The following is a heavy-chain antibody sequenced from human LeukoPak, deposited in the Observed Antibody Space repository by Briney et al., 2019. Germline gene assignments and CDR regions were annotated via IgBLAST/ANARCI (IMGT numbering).Heavy chain of an antibody. D-gene: IGHD1-26*01. CDR3: ARAGGSYWGVFDY. CDR2: ISYDGSSK. CDR1: GFTFSSYA. J-gene: IGHJ4*02. V-gene: IGHV3-30-3*01. Sequence: PGRSLRLSCAASGFTFSSYAMHWVRQAPGKGLEWVAVISYDGSSKYYADSVKGRFTISRDNSKNTLYLQMNSLRAEDTAVYYCARAGGSYWGVFDYWGQGTLVTVSS.